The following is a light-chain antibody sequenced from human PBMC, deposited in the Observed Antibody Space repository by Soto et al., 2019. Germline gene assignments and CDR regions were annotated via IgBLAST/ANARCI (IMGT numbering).Light chain of an antibody. V-gene: IGLV2-23*02. Sequence: LTQPASVSGSPGQSITISCTGTSSDVGSYNLVSWYQQHPGKAPKLMIYEVSKRPSGVSNRFSGSKSGNTASLTISWLQAEDEADYYCCSYAGSSTYVFGTGTKVTVL. CDR3: CSYAGSSTYV. CDR2: EVS. J-gene: IGLJ1*01. CDR1: SSDVGSYNL.